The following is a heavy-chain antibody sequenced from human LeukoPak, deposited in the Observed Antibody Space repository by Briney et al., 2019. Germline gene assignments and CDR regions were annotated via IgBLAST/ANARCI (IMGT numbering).Heavy chain of an antibody. CDR1: GTSFTSYY. D-gene: IGHD4-17*01. V-gene: IGHV4-34*01. CDR2: VNHNGYT. CDR3: ARMTTGHDY. Sequence: PSETLSLTCGVSGTSFTSYYWSWIPQTPGKGLEWIGEVNHNGYTNMNPSLKSRVTISVDTSKNQFSLIMTSVTAADTAVYFCARMTTGHDYWGQGTLVTVSS. J-gene: IGHJ4*02.